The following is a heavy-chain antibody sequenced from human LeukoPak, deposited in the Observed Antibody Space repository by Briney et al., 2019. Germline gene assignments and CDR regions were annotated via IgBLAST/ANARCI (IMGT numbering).Heavy chain of an antibody. Sequence: WETLSLTCTVSGGSISSYYWSWIRQPPGKGLEWIGYIHYCGSTNYNPSLTSRVTISVDTSKNQFSLKLSSVTAADTAVYYCARGYCSSSSCLIGDYYFDYWGQGTLVTVSS. D-gene: IGHD2-2*01. CDR2: IHYCGST. J-gene: IGHJ4*02. V-gene: IGHV4-59*01. CDR1: GGSISSYY. CDR3: ARGYCSSSSCLIGDYYFDY.